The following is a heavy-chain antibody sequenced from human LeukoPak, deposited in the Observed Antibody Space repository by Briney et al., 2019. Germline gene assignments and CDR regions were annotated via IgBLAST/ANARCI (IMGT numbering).Heavy chain of an antibody. CDR1: GYTFTSYG. V-gene: IGHV1-18*01. CDR2: ISAYNGNT. Sequence: ASVKVSCKASGYTFTSYGISWVPQAPGQGLEWMGWISAYNGNTNYAQKLQGRVTMTTDTSTSTAYMELRSLRSDDTAVYYCARDRGWWELLHYFDYWGQGTLVTVSS. CDR3: ARDRGWWELLHYFDY. D-gene: IGHD1-26*01. J-gene: IGHJ4*02.